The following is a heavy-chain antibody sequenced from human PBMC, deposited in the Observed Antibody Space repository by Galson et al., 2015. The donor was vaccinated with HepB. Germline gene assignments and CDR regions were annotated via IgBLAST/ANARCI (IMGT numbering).Heavy chain of an antibody. CDR2: MYSSGVT. CDR1: GTSMSGYY. D-gene: IGHD1-1*01. J-gene: IGHJ4*02. Sequence: SETLSLTCTVSGTSMSGYYWTWIRQPPGKGLEWMGFMYSSGVTYYNPSLKSRVSISIDMSKNQFSLMLTSVTAADTAVYYCARTPQTSTWSWDDYYFDFWGRGTLVTVSS. V-gene: IGHV4-59*01. CDR3: ARTPQTSTWSWDDYYFDF.